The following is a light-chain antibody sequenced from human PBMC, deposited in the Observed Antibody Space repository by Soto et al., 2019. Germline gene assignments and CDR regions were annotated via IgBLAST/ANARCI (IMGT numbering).Light chain of an antibody. CDR3: SSYSSSTVRYV. CDR2: EVS. Sequence: QSVLTQPASVSGSPGQSITMSCTGTSSDVGSYDFVSWYQQHPGKAPKLLIYEVSNRPSGVSARFSGSKYDNTASLTISGLQDEYEADYFCSSYSSSTVRYVFGSGTKVTVL. CDR1: SSDVGSYDF. V-gene: IGLV2-14*01. J-gene: IGLJ1*01.